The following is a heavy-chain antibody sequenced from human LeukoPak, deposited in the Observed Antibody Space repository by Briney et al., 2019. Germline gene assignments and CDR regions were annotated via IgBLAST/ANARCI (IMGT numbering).Heavy chain of an antibody. CDR3: ARITLGGYLDY. CDR1: GFSLSNARVG. J-gene: IGHJ4*02. CDR2: IFSNDEK. Sequence: SGPTLLNPTETLTLTCTVSGFSLSNARVGVSWIRQPPGKALEWLAYIFSNDEKSYSTSLKSRLTISKDTSTSQVVLTMTNMDPVDTATYYCARITLGGYLDYWGQGTLVTVSS. D-gene: IGHD3-16*01. V-gene: IGHV2-26*01.